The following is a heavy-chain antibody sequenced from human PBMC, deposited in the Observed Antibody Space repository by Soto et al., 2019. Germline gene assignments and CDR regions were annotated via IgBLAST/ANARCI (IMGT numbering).Heavy chain of an antibody. D-gene: IGHD1-26*01. CDR1: GYTFSSNS. J-gene: IGHJ5*02. Sequence: ASVKVSCKASGYTFSSNSIHWVRQAPGQGLEWMGWITPFNGDTSYAQKFQGRVTMTTDTSTSTVFMELRSLRFDDTAVYYCARIPLLQGGWFDPWGQGTLVTVSS. CDR3: ARIPLLQGGWFDP. CDR2: ITPFNGDT. V-gene: IGHV1-18*04.